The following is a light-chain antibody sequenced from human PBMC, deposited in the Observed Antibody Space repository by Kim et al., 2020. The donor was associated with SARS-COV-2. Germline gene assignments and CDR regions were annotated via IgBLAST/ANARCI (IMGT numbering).Light chain of an antibody. Sequence: DIQMTQSPSTLSASVGDRVTITCRASQSISSWLAWYHQKPGKAPKVLISKASTLESVVSSRFSGSGSGTEFTLTISSLQPDDFATYYCQQYKSWYTFGQGTKLEI. CDR2: KAS. CDR3: QQYKSWYT. J-gene: IGKJ2*01. CDR1: QSISSW. V-gene: IGKV1-5*03.